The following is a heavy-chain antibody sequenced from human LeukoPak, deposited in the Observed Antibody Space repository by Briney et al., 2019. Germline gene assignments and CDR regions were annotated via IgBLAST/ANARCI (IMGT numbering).Heavy chain of an antibody. CDR1: GFTFSSYA. V-gene: IGHV3-30*04. Sequence: AGGSLRLSCAASGFTFSSYAMHWVRQAPGNGLEWVAVISYDGSNKYYADSVKGRFTISRDNSKNTLYLQMNSLRAEDTALYYCAKGYNSNWGASFFDYWGQGILVTVSS. CDR3: AKGYNSNWGASFFDY. D-gene: IGHD6-13*01. CDR2: ISYDGSNK. J-gene: IGHJ4*02.